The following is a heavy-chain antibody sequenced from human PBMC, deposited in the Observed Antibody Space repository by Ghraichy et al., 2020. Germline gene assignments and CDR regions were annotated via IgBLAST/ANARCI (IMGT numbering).Heavy chain of an antibody. CDR1: GFTFNTYW. V-gene: IGHV3-7*05. CDR3: VRAGYTYGYDY. Sequence: LSLTCAASGFTFNTYWMSWVRQAPGKGLEWVANIRPDGSDKYYVDSVKDRFTISRDNAKNSLYLQVNSLRADDTAVYYCVRAGYTYGYDYWGQGTLVTVSS. CDR2: IRPDGSDK. D-gene: IGHD5-18*01. J-gene: IGHJ4*02.